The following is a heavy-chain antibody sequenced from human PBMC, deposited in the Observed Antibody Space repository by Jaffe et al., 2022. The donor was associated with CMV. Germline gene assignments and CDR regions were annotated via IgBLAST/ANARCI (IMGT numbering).Heavy chain of an antibody. D-gene: IGHD3-22*01. CDR3: ARAEGLGYDSSGHPREFDY. CDR2: FFYSGGS. Sequence: QVQLQESGPGLVKPSETLSLTCTVSGGSIRSYYWSWLRQPPGKELESIGYFFYSGGSKYNPSLKSRVTISADTSKNRFSLNLSSVTAADTAVYYCARAEGLGYDSSGHPREFDYWGQGTLVTVSS. CDR1: GGSIRSYY. J-gene: IGHJ4*02. V-gene: IGHV4-59*01.